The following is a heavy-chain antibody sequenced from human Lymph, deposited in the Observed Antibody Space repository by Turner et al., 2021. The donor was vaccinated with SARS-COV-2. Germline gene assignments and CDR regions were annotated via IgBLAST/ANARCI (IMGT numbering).Heavy chain of an antibody. D-gene: IGHD4-17*01. Sequence: EVQLVASGGGLVQPGGSLRLSCAASGIPVSSNYMGWVRQAPGKGLEWVSLLYSGGSTYYADSVKGRFTISRDNSKNTLYLQMNSLRAEDTAVYYCARVYGDYVPWGQGTLVTVSS. V-gene: IGHV3-66*01. J-gene: IGHJ5*02. CDR3: ARVYGDYVP. CDR2: LYSGGST. CDR1: GIPVSSNY.